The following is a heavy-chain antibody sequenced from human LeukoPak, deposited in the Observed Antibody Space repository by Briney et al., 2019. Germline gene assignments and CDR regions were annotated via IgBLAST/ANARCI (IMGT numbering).Heavy chain of an antibody. CDR2: IRSDGTNK. J-gene: IGHJ4*02. D-gene: IGHD3-9*01. CDR3: AKDLRVTGSYADVFDY. Sequence: QSGGSLRLSCAASKFTFSSHGMHWVRQAPGKGLEWVAFIRSDGTNKYYADSVKGRFIISRDNSKNTLYLQMNILRPEDTAVYYCAKDLRVTGSYADVFDYWGQGTLVTVSS. V-gene: IGHV3-30*02. CDR1: KFTFSSHG.